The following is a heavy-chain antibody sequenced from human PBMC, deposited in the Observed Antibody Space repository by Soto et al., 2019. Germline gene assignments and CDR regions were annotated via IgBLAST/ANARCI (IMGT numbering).Heavy chain of an antibody. CDR2: IIPIFGTA. V-gene: IGHV1-69*13. CDR3: ASRPLKVGAPYYFDY. CDR1: GGTCSSYA. J-gene: IGHJ4*02. Sequence: SVKVSFKSSGGTCSSYAISWVRQAPGQGLEWMGGIIPIFGTANYAQKFQGRVTITADESTSTAYMELSSLRSEDTAVYYCASRPLKVGAPYYFDYWGQGTLVTVSS. D-gene: IGHD1-26*01.